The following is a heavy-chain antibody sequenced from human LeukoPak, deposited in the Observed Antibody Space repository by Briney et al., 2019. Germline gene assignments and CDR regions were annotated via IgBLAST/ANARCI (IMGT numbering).Heavy chain of an antibody. V-gene: IGHV1-46*01. D-gene: IGHD3-22*01. J-gene: IGHJ4*02. CDR2: INPSGGST. CDR1: GYTFTSYY. Sequence: GASVKVSCKASGYTFTSYYMHWVRQAPGQGLEWMGIINPSGGSTSYAQKFQGRVTMTRDTSISTAYMELSRLRSDDTAVYYCAAGDDSSGFDYWGQGTLVTVSS. CDR3: AAGDDSSGFDY.